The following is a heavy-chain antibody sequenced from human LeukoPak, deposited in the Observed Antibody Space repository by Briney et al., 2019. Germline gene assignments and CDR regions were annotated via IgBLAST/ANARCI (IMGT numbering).Heavy chain of an antibody. CDR1: GFSVSDHY. CDR3: ARERTPKPYYGSGSYDRYYDH. D-gene: IGHD3-10*01. J-gene: IGHJ4*02. CDR2: ISSSGSTI. Sequence: GGSLRLSCAASGFSVSDHYMNWIRQSPGKGLEWISFISSSGSTIFYAGSVKGRFTISRDTTKNSLSVQMNSLRADDTAIYYCARERTPKPYYGSGSYDRYYDHWGRGTLVTVSS. V-gene: IGHV3-11*04.